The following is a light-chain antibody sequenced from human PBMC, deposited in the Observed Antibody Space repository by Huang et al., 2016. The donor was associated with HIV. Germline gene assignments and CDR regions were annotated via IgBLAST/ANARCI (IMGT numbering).Light chain of an antibody. J-gene: IGKJ1*01. CDR1: QSVSTK. Sequence: EIVMTQSPVTLFVSPGERATLSCRASQSVSTKLAWYQQKPGQAPRLLIYGASNRATGVPARFSGSGSGTEFTVTITSLQSEDFAIYYCHQYNNWPGTFGQGTKVEIK. CDR2: GAS. CDR3: HQYNNWPGT. V-gene: IGKV3-15*01.